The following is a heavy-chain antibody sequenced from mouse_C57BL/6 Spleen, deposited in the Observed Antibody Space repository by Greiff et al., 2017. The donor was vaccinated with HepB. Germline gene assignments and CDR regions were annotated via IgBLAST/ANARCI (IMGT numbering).Heavy chain of an antibody. CDR2: ISSGSSTI. D-gene: IGHD1-1*01. J-gene: IGHJ4*01. CDR1: GFTFSDYG. V-gene: IGHV5-17*01. Sequence: EVQRVESGGGLVKPGGSLKLSCAASGFTFSDYGMHWVRQAPEKGLEWVAYISSGSSTIYYADTVKGRFTISRDNAKNTLFLQMTSLRSEDTAVYYCARSTVDYYAMDYWGQGTSVTVSS. CDR3: ARSTVDYYAMDY.